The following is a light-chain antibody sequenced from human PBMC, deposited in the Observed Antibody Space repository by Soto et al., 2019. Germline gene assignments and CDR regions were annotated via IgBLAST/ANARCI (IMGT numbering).Light chain of an antibody. CDR1: QSVSSN. J-gene: IGKJ1*01. CDR3: QQYNNWLQT. CDR2: GAS. V-gene: IGKV3-15*01. Sequence: EIVMTQSPATLSVSPGERATLSCRASQSVSSNLAWYQQKPGQAPRLLIYGASTRATGIPARFSGSGSGTELTLTISSLQSEDFAVYYCQQYNNWLQTFGQGTKVEIK.